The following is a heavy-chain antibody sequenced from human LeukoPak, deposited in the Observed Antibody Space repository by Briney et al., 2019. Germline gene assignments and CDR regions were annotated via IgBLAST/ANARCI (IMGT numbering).Heavy chain of an antibody. CDR3: ASDDHYGSGSYHFDY. Sequence: KAGGSLRLSCAASGFTFSSYSMNWVRQAPGKGLEWVSSIGSRTSYIYHADSVKGRFTISRDNAKNSLYLQMNNLRDEDTAVYYCASDDHYGSGSYHFDYWGQGTRVTVSS. CDR1: GFTFSSYS. V-gene: IGHV3-21*01. J-gene: IGHJ4*02. D-gene: IGHD3-10*01. CDR2: IGSRTSYI.